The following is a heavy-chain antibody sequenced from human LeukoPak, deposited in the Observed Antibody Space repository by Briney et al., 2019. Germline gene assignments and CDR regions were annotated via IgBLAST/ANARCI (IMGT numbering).Heavy chain of an antibody. D-gene: IGHD6-13*01. CDR1: GYTFTIYG. CDR2: ISAYNDNT. J-gene: IGHJ3*02. V-gene: IGHV1-18*04. Sequence: GASVNLSFNASGYTFTIYGISWVRHAPGQGLERMGWISAYNDNTNYAQKNQGRVTMTTDTSTSTAYMELRSLRSDDTAVYYCARVYSSSWYFAFDIWGQGTMVTVSS. CDR3: ARVYSSSWYFAFDI.